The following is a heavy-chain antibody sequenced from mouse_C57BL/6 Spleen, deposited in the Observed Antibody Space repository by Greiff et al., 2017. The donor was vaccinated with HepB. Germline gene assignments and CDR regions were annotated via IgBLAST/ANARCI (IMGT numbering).Heavy chain of an antibody. V-gene: IGHV1-53*01. CDR2: INPSNGGT. J-gene: IGHJ2*01. Sequence: QVHVKQSGTELVKPGASVKLSCKASGYTFTSYWMHWVKQRPGQGLEWIGNINPSNGGTNYNEKFKSKATLTVDKYSSTAYMQLSSLTSEDSAVYYCARSVYDYDGDYFDYWGQGTTLTVSS. CDR3: ARSVYDYDGDYFDY. CDR1: GYTFTSYW. D-gene: IGHD2-4*01.